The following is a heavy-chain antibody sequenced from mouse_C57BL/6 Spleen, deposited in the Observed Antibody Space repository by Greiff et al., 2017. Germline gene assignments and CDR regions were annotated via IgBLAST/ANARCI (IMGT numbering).Heavy chain of an antibody. V-gene: IGHV1-26*01. CDR2: INPNNGGT. Sequence: VQLQQSGPELVKPGASVKISCKASGYTFTDYYMNWVKQSHGKSLEWIGDINPNNGGTSYNQKFKGKATLTVDKSSSTAYMELRSLTSEDSAVYYCASYDLFAYWGQGTLVTVSA. J-gene: IGHJ3*01. CDR3: ASYDLFAY. CDR1: GYTFTDYY. D-gene: IGHD2-4*01.